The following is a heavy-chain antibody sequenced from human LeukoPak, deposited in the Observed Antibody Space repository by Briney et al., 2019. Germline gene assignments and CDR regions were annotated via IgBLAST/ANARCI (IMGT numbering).Heavy chain of an antibody. Sequence: ASVKVSCKASGYTFIGYYMHWVRQAPGQGLEWMGWINPNSGGTNYAQKFQGRVTMTRDTSISTAYMELSRLRSDDTAVYYCARDQAGEYNWNYWGQGTLVTVSS. CDR2: INPNSGGT. CDR3: ARDQAGEYNWNY. J-gene: IGHJ4*02. CDR1: GYTFIGYY. D-gene: IGHD1-20*01. V-gene: IGHV1-2*02.